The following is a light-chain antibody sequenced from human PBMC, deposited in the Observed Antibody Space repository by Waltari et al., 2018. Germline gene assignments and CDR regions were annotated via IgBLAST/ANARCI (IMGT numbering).Light chain of an antibody. CDR2: EVS. J-gene: IGLJ2*01. CDR3: SSYTSSSTLI. V-gene: IGLV2-14*01. Sequence: QSALTQPASVSGSPGQSVTISCTGTSSDVGGYKYVSWYQQHADKAPKLLIFEVSYRPSGVSDRFSASKSGNTASLTISGLQAEDEADYYSSSYTSSSTLIFGGGTKLTVL. CDR1: SSDVGGYKY.